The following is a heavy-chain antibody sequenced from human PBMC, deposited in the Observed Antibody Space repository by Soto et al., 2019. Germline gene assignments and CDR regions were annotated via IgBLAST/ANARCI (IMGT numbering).Heavy chain of an antibody. CDR2: VNVYNGNT. CDR3: ARERVGATARGQPFDY. Sequence: GASVKVSCKASGYTFTSYTISWVRQAPGQGLEWLGWVNVYNGNTNYAQKLQGRVTVTTDTFTTTANMELSSLTYDDTAIYYCARERVGATARGQPFDYWGQGTVVTVSS. CDR1: GYTFTSYT. V-gene: IGHV1-18*01. D-gene: IGHD1-26*01. J-gene: IGHJ4*02.